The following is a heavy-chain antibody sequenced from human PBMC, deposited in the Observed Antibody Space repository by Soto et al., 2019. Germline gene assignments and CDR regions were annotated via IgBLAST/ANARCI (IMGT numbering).Heavy chain of an antibody. V-gene: IGHV6-1*01. Sequence: SQTLSLTCAISGDSVSSNSAAWNWIRQSPSRGLEWLGRTYYRSKWYTDYAESVKSRITINPDTSKNQVSLQLKSVTPEDTAVYYCTTGATSGRYVNCYYGIDVWGQGTTVTVSS. CDR1: GDSVSSNSAA. CDR3: TTGATSGRYVNCYYGIDV. D-gene: IGHD3-3*01. CDR2: TYYRSKWYT. J-gene: IGHJ6*02.